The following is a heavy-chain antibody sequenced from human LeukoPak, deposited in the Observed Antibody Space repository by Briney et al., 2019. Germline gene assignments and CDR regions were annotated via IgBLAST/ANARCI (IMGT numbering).Heavy chain of an antibody. CDR2: YDPEDDET. V-gene: IGHV1-24*01. CDR3: ATGMATMGRAYYYYAMYV. Sequence: ASVKVSCKVSGYTLTELPIHWVRQAPGKGIEWMGCYDPEDDETLYAQKFQGRVTMTEDTSTDTAYMELSSLRSEDTAVYYCATGMATMGRAYYYYAMYVWGQGTTGTVSS. CDR1: GYTLTELP. J-gene: IGHJ6*01. D-gene: IGHD5-24*01.